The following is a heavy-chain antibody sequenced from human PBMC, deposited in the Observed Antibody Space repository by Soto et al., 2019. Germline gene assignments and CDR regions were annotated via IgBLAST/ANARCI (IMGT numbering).Heavy chain of an antibody. CDR2: VTPYKADT. D-gene: IGHD5-12*01. CDR1: GYTLTNYG. J-gene: IGHJ3*02. V-gene: IGHV1-18*04. Sequence: TVRVSCKASGYTLTNYGVTWVRQAPGQGLEWLGRVTPYKADTNSAQNLQGRVTMATDTSTNTAYLELRSLRSDDTAVYFCATDGPSNSGNLYAFDIWGQGTMDTVSA. CDR3: ATDGPSNSGNLYAFDI.